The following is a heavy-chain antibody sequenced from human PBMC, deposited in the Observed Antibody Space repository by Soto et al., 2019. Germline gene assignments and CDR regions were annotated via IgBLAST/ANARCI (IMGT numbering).Heavy chain of an antibody. V-gene: IGHV4-59*01. J-gene: IGHJ4*02. CDR3: ARRYYYDSSAYTFDY. CDR1: GGSISRYY. CDR2: IYYSGST. Sequence: SETLSLTCTVSGGSISRYYWNWIRQPPGKGLEWIGYIYYSGSTNYNPSLKSRVTILVDTSKNQFSLRLSSVTAADTAVYYCARRYYYDSSAYTFDYWGQGTQVTVSS. D-gene: IGHD3-22*01.